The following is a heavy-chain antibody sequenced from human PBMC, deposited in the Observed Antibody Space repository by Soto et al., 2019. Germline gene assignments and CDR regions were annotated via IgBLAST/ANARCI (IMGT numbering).Heavy chain of an antibody. D-gene: IGHD2-8*02. CDR2: IRTKTYGEAV. CDR1: GFTFANAF. V-gene: IGHV3-15*07. Sequence: GGSLRRSCAASGFTFANAFMNWVRQAPGKGLEWIGRIRTKTYGEAVDYAAPVKGRFTIARDDSRDTLYLQMNSLKTEDTAVYYCTSCRGYCTGLVAYDIWGQGTMVTVSS. CDR3: TSCRGYCTGLVAYDI. J-gene: IGHJ3*02.